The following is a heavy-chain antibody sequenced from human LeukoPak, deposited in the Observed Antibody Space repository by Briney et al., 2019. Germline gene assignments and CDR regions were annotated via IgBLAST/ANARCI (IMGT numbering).Heavy chain of an antibody. CDR3: ARDSPWLVHDY. CDR2: ISSSSSTI. D-gene: IGHD6-19*01. V-gene: IGHV3-48*01. J-gene: IGHJ4*02. CDR1: GFTFSSYS. Sequence: GSLRLSCAASGFTFSSYSMNWVRQAPGKGLEWVSYISSSSSTIYYADSVKGRFTISRDNAKNSLYLQMNSLRAEDTAVYYCARDSPWLVHDYWGQGTLVTVSS.